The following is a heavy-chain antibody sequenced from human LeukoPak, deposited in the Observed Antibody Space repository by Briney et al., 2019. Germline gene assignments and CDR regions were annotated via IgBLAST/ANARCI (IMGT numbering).Heavy chain of an antibody. CDR1: GYTFTSYD. J-gene: IGHJ6*03. CDR3: ARGSGYYGSGSFLPPFYYMDV. V-gene: IGHV1-8*03. D-gene: IGHD3-10*01. CDR2: MNPNSGNT. Sequence: GASVKVSCKASGYTFTSYDINRVRQATGQGLEWMGWMNPNSGNTGYAQKFQGRVTITRNTSISTAYMELSSLRSEDTAVYYCARGSGYYGSGSFLPPFYYMDVWGKGTTVTVSS.